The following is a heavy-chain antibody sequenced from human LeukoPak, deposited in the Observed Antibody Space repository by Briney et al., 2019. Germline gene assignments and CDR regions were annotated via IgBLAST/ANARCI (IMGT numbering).Heavy chain of an antibody. CDR2: IYYSGST. CDR3: ARGGYDFWSDSPYYFDY. Sequence: SETLSLTCTVSGGSISSHYWSWIRQPPGKGLEWIGYIYYSGSTNYNPSLKSRVTISVDTSKNQFSLKLSSVTAADTAVHYCARGGYDFWSDSPYYFDYWGQGTLVTVSS. V-gene: IGHV4-59*11. J-gene: IGHJ4*02. CDR1: GGSISSHY. D-gene: IGHD3-3*01.